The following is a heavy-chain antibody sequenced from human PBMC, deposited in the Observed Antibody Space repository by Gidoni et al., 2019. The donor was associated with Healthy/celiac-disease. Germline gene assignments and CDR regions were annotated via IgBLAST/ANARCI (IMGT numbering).Heavy chain of an antibody. V-gene: IGHV3-30*18. D-gene: IGHD2-2*01. CDR3: AKDRVVVPAANWFDP. CDR2: ISYDGSNK. J-gene: IGHJ5*02. Sequence: QVHLVESGGGVVQPGSSLSLSCAASGFTFRRYGMHWVRQAPGKGLEWVAVISYDGSNKYYADSVKGRFTISRDNSKNTLYLQMNSLRAEDTAVYYCAKDRVVVPAANWFDPWGQGTLVTVSS. CDR1: GFTFRRYG.